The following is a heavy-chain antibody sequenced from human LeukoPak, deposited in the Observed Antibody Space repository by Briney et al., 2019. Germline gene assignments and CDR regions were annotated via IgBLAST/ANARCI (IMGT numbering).Heavy chain of an antibody. CDR1: GFTFSSYS. V-gene: IGHV3-21*01. CDR2: ISSSSSYI. CDR3: ARDMEQSMAGTFFDY. D-gene: IGHD6-19*01. J-gene: IGHJ4*02. Sequence: GGALRLSCAASGFTFSSYSMNWVRQAPGKGLEWVSSISSSSSYIYYADSAKGRFTISRDNAKNSLYLQMNSLRAEDTAVYYCARDMEQSMAGTFFDYWGQGTLVTVSS.